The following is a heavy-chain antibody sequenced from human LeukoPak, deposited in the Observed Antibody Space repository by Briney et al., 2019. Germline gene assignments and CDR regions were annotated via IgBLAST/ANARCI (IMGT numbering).Heavy chain of an antibody. V-gene: IGHV1-18*01. Sequence: ASVKVSCKVSGYTLTELSMHWVRQAPGQGLEWMGWISAYNGNTNYAQKLQGRVTMTTDTSTSTAYMELRSLRSDDTAVYYCARARYGDYSDDAFDIWGQGTMVTVSS. CDR1: GYTLTELS. D-gene: IGHD4-17*01. CDR3: ARARYGDYSDDAFDI. J-gene: IGHJ3*02. CDR2: ISAYNGNT.